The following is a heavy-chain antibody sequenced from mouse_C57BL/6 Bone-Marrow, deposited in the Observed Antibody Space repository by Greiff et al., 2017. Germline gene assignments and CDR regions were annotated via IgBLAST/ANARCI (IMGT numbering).Heavy chain of an antibody. CDR1: GFTFSSYA. CDR3: ARVGDY. J-gene: IGHJ2*01. V-gene: IGHV5-4*03. CDR2: LSDGGSYT. Sequence: EVKLMESGGGLVKPGGSLKLSCAASGFTFSSYAMSWVRQTPEKRLEWVATLSDGGSYTYYPDNVKGRFTISRDNAKNNLYLQMSHLKSEDTAMYYCARVGDYWGQGTTLTVSS.